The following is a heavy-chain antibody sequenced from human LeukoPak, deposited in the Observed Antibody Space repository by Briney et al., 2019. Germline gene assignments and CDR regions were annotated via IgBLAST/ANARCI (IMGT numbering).Heavy chain of an antibody. V-gene: IGHV1-18*01. CDR3: ARDQRNSGSYRFEY. CDR2: ITGNNGNT. Sequence: ASVKVSCKTSGYTFSGYGISWVRQAPGQGLEWMGWITGNNGNTNYAPSLQGRITMTTDTSTNTAYMELTSLKSDDTAMYYCARDQRNSGSYRFEYWGQGTLVTVSS. CDR1: GYTFSGYG. J-gene: IGHJ4*02. D-gene: IGHD1-26*01.